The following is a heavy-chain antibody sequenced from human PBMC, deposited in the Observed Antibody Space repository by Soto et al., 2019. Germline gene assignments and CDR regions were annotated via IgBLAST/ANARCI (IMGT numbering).Heavy chain of an antibody. J-gene: IGHJ1*01. CDR3: ARGGITGTWDEYFQH. Sequence: QVQLVESGGGVVQPGRSLRLSCAASGFTFSSYGMHWVRQAPGNGLEWVAVIWYDGSNKYYADSVKGRFTISRDNSKNTLYLQMNSLRAEDTAVYYCARGGITGTWDEYFQHWGQGTLVTVSS. D-gene: IGHD1-20*01. V-gene: IGHV3-33*01. CDR2: IWYDGSNK. CDR1: GFTFSSYG.